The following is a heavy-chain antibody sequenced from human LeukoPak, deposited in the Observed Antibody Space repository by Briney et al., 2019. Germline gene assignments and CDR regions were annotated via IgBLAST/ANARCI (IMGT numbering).Heavy chain of an antibody. Sequence: PSETLSLTCSVSGASISAGEQYWTWIRQHPGKGLEWIGFIYYSGSTFYNPSLQNRIVMSVDTSKNQFSLNLHSVTAADTAVFYCARVSVDRIDYWGQGILVTVSS. CDR1: GASISAGEQY. V-gene: IGHV4-31*03. D-gene: IGHD1-14*01. J-gene: IGHJ4*02. CDR3: ARVSVDRIDY. CDR2: IYYSGST.